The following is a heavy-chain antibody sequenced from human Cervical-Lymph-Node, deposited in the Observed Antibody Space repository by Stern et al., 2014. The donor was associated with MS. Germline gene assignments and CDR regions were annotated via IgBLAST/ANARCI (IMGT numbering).Heavy chain of an antibody. CDR2: IKSKTDGGTT. D-gene: IGHD2-8*01. CDR1: GFTFSRAW. J-gene: IGHJ4*02. CDR3: TTTNGNWLDFDY. V-gene: IGHV3-15*01. Sequence: EVQLVQSGGDLVKPGGSLRLSCAASGFTFSRAWMTWVRQAPGKGLEWVGRIKSKTDGGTTDSAAPVKGRFIISRDDSKSMLYLQMNSLKTEDTAVYYCTTTNGNWLDFDYWGQGTLVTVSS.